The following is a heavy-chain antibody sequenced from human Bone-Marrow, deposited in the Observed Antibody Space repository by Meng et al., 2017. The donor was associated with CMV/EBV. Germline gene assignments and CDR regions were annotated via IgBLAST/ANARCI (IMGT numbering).Heavy chain of an antibody. Sequence: ASVKVSCKASGYTFTSYYMHWVRQAPGQGLEWMGIINPSGGSTSYAQKFQGRVTMTRDTSTSTVYMEPSSLRSEDTAVYYCASNVLGSYGMEVWGQGTTVTVSS. CDR1: GYTFTSYY. D-gene: IGHD3-16*01. J-gene: IGHJ6*02. CDR2: INPSGGST. V-gene: IGHV1-46*01. CDR3: ASNVLGSYGMEV.